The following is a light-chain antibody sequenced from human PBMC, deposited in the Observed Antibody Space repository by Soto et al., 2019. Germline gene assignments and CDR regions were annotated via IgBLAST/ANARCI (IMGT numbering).Light chain of an antibody. CDR3: QSNDSSLSVV. V-gene: IGLV1-40*01. Sequence: QSVLTQPPSVSGSPGQRVTISCTGSSCNIGGGYDVHWYQQLPGTAPQLLIYGNSKRPSGVPDRFSGSKSGTSASLAITGLQAEDVADDYCQSNDSSLSVVFGGGTKLTVL. J-gene: IGLJ2*01. CDR1: SCNIGGGYD. CDR2: GNS.